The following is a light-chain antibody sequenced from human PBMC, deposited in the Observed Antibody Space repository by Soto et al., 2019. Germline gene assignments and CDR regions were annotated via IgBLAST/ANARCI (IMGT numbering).Light chain of an antibody. J-gene: IGKJ4*01. CDR1: QSFTSS. CDR3: QQRTTWPT. Sequence: EIVLTQSPATLSLSPGDRATLSCRSSQSFTSSLAWFQQKPGQAPRLLIYDVSRRATAIPARFSGSGSGTDFTLTISSLEPEDFAVYYCQQRTTWPTFGGGTKVEIK. V-gene: IGKV3-11*01. CDR2: DVS.